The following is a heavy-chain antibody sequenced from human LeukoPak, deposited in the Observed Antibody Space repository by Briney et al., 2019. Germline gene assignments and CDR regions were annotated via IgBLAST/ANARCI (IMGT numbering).Heavy chain of an antibody. CDR3: AREAASLNDERSQRCWDFDY. J-gene: IGHJ4*02. D-gene: IGHD3-16*02. CDR2: IWYDGSNK. V-gene: IGHV3-33*01. Sequence: PGGSLRLSCAASGFTFSSYGMHWVRQAPGKGLEWVAVIWYDGSNKYYADSVKGRFTISRDNSKNTLYLQMNSLRAEDTAVYYCAREAASLNDERSQRCWDFDYWGQGTLVTVSS. CDR1: GFTFSSYG.